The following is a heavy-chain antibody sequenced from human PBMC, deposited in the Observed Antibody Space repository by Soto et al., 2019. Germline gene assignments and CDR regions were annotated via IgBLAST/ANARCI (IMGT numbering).Heavy chain of an antibody. J-gene: IGHJ3*02. V-gene: IGHV1-18*01. CDR3: ARDEKQGPTVTTYI. Sequence: QVQLVQSGAEVKKPGASVKVSCKASGYTFTSYGISWVRQAPGQGLEWMGWISAYNGNTNYAQKPQGRVTRTTATPTSTAKRELRSLRSDDTAVYYCARDEKQGPTVTTYIWGQGTMVTVSS. D-gene: IGHD4-17*01. CDR1: GYTFTSYG. CDR2: ISAYNGNT.